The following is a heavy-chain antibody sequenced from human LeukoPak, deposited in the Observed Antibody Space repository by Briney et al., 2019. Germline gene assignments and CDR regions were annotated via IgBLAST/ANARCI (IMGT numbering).Heavy chain of an antibody. CDR3: VRFHRHQLPKSDY. Sequence: ASVKVSCKTSGYMFTDYDINWVRQATGQGLEWMGWMNPYSGSTGYAQNFQGRVTMTRDTSITTAYMELSSLTSEDTAVYYCVRFHRHQLPKSDYWGQGTLVTVSS. J-gene: IGHJ4*02. D-gene: IGHD1-14*01. CDR1: GYMFTDYD. CDR2: MNPYSGST. V-gene: IGHV1-8*01.